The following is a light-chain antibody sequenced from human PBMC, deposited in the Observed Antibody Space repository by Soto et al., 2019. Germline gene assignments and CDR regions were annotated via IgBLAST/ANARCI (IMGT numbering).Light chain of an antibody. CDR2: AAS. Sequence: DIPMTQSPSSLSASAGDRVTITCRASQGISSFLAWYQQKPGTVPKLLIYAASTLQSGVPSRFSGSGSGTDFTLTISSLQPEDVATYYCQKYDSAPLTFGPGTKVDIK. CDR1: QGISSF. CDR3: QKYDSAPLT. J-gene: IGKJ3*01. V-gene: IGKV1-27*01.